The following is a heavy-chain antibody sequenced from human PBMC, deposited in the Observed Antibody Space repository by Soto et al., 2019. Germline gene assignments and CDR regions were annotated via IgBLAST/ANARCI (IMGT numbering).Heavy chain of an antibody. CDR2: ISSSGSIR. J-gene: IGHJ6*02. D-gene: IGHD3-10*01. CDR3: ARELRTLDRGVTYSMDV. V-gene: IGHV3-48*03. Sequence: PGGSLRLSCAVSGFTYGAYEMNWVRQAPGKGLEWVAYISSSGSIRYYADSVQGRFTISRDNASNSLYLQMNSLRGEDTAVYYCARELRTLDRGVTYSMDVWGQGTTVTVSS. CDR1: GFTYGAYE.